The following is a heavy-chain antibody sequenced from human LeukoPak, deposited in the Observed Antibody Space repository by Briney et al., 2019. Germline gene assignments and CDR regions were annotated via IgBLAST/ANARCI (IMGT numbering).Heavy chain of an antibody. J-gene: IGHJ4*02. CDR3: ARGPPPTYYYDSSGYYQPFDY. V-gene: IGHV1-2*02. CDR2: INPNSGGT. D-gene: IGHD3-22*01. Sequence: ASVKVSCKASGYTSTGYYMHWVRQAPGQGLEWMGWINPNSGGTNYAQKFQGRVTMTRDTSISTAYMELSRLRSDDTAVYYCARGPPPTYYYDSSGYYQPFDYWGQGTLVTVSS. CDR1: GYTSTGYY.